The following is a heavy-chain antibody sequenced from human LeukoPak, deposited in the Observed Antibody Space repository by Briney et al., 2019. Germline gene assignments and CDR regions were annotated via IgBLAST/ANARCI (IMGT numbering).Heavy chain of an antibody. Sequence: GGSLRLSCAASGFTFSSYWMHWVRQAPGKGLVRVSRINGDGSTTTYVDSVKGRFTISRDNAKNTVYLQMNSLRVDDTAVYYCATVRSGSWDWFDPWGQGTLVTVSS. CDR1: GFTFSSYW. V-gene: IGHV3-74*01. J-gene: IGHJ5*02. D-gene: IGHD3-10*01. CDR3: ATVRSGSWDWFDP. CDR2: INGDGSTT.